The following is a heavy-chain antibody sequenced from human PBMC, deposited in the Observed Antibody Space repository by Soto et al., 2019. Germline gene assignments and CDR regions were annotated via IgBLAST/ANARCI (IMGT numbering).Heavy chain of an antibody. V-gene: IGHV5-51*01. CDR1: GYTFTNYW. D-gene: IGHD2-2*01. Sequence: GESLKISCKTSGYTFTNYWIGWVRQMLGKGLEWMGIIYPGDSDTRYSPPFQGQVTISADKSISTAYLQWSSLKASDTATYYCARRTTGHCTTSSCFAKYYYYMDFWGKGTTVTVSS. J-gene: IGHJ6*03. CDR2: IYPGDSDT. CDR3: ARRTTGHCTTSSCFAKYYYYMDF.